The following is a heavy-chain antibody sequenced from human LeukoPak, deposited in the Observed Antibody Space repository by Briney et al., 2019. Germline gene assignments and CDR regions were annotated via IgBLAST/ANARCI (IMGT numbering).Heavy chain of an antibody. CDR3: ARGFYYGSGSYVDY. J-gene: IGHJ4*02. CDR2: INPNSGGT. D-gene: IGHD3-10*01. V-gene: IGHV1-2*02. CDR1: GYTFTGYY. Sequence: ASVKVSCKASGYTFTGYYMHWVRQAPRQGLEWMGWINPNSGGTNYAQKFQGRVTMTRDTSISTAYTELSRLGSDDTAVYYCARGFYYGSGSYVDYWGQGTLVTVSS.